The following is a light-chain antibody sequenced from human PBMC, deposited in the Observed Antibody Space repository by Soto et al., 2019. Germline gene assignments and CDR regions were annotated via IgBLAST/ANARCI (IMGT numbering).Light chain of an antibody. V-gene: IGKV1-5*03. Sequence: DIQLTQSPSTLSESVLERVCIXCRASQSISSWLAWYQQKPGKAPKLLIYKASSLESGVPSRFSGSGSGTEFTLTISSLQPDDFATYYCQQYNSYSWTFGQGTKV. CDR1: QSISSW. J-gene: IGKJ1*01. CDR3: QQYNSYSWT. CDR2: KAS.